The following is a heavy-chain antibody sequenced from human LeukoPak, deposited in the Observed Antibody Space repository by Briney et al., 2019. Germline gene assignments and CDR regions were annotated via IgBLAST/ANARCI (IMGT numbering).Heavy chain of an antibody. V-gene: IGHV4-59*01. CDR1: GGSISSYY. J-gene: IGHJ6*02. CDR3: ARGGGLWLGYYGMDV. D-gene: IGHD5-18*01. CDR2: IYYSGST. Sequence: SETLSLTCTVSGGSISSYYWSWIRQPPGKGLEWIGYIYYSGSTNYNPSLKSRVTISVDTSKNQFSLMLSSVTAADTAVYYCARGGGLWLGYYGMDVWGQGTTVTVSS.